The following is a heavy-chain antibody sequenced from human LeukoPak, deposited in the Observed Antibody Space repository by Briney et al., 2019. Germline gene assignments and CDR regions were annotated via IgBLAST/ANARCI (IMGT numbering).Heavy chain of an antibody. D-gene: IGHD3-22*01. CDR2: IYLGDSDT. CDR1: GYSFTSYW. V-gene: IGHV5-51*01. J-gene: IGHJ4*02. CDR3: ARGPRYYYDSSGYRHFDY. Sequence: GESLKISCKGSGYSFTSYWIGWVRQMPGKGLEWRGIIYLGDSDTRYSPSFQGQVTISADKSISTAYLQWSSLKASDTAMYYCARGPRYYYDSSGYRHFDYWGQGTLVTVSS.